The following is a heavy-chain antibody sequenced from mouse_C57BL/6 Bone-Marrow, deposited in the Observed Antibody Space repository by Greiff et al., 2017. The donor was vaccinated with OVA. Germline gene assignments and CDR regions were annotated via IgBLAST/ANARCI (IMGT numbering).Heavy chain of an antibody. CDR1: GYTFTSYW. J-gene: IGHJ2*01. Sequence: VQLQQPGAELVKPGASVKLSCKASGYTFTSYWMQWVKQRPGQGLEWIGEIDPSDSYTNYNQKFKGKATLTVDTSSSTAYMQLSSLTSEDSAVYYCARISTMVTDADYWGQGTTLTVSS. D-gene: IGHD2-2*01. V-gene: IGHV1-50*01. CDR3: ARISTMVTDADY. CDR2: IDPSDSYT.